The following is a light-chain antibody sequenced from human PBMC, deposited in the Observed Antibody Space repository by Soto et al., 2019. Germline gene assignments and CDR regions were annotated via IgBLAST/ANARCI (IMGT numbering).Light chain of an antibody. CDR3: QQYSKWPIT. Sequence: EIVMTQSPATPSVSPGERATLSCRASQSVSSNLAWYQQKPGQAPRLLIYGASTRATGIPARFSGSGSETEFTLTITSLQSEDFAVYHCQQYSKWPITFGQGIRLEIK. CDR1: QSVSSN. J-gene: IGKJ5*01. V-gene: IGKV3-15*01. CDR2: GAS.